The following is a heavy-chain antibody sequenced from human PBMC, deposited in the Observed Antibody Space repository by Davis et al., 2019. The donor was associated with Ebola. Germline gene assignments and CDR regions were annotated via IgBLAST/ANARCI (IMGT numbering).Heavy chain of an antibody. Sequence: ESLKISCAASGFTFSSYSMNWVRQPPGKGLEWIGEIYHSGSTNYNPSLKSRVTISVDTSKNQFSLKLSSVTAADTAVYYCARELGVSYGMDVWGQGTTVTVSS. CDR3: ARELGVSYGMDV. CDR1: GFTFSSYS. CDR2: IYHSGST. V-gene: IGHV4-34*01. J-gene: IGHJ6*02. D-gene: IGHD2-8*01.